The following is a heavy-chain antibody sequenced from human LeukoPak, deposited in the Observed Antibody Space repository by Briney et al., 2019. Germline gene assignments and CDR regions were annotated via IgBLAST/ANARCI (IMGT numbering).Heavy chain of an antibody. V-gene: IGHV3-30*18. CDR3: AKDRDTYGSIYYFDG. D-gene: IGHD5-18*01. Sequence: PGRSLRLSCAASGFTFSRYGMHWVRQAPGKGLEWVAVISYDGKDKHYADSVKGRFTISRNNSKNTLYLQMNSLRAEDTAVYYCAKDRDTYGSIYYFDGWGQGTLVTVSS. CDR2: ISYDGKDK. CDR1: GFTFSRYG. J-gene: IGHJ4*02.